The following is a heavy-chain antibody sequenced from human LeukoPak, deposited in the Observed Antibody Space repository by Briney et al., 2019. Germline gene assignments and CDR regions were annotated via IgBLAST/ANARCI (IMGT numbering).Heavy chain of an antibody. Sequence: PSETLSLTCAVYGGSFSGYYWSWIRQPPGKGLEWIGEINHSGSTNYNPSLKSRVTISVDTSKNQFSLKLTSVTAADTAVYYCARGHSILGFRDYWGQGTRVTV. D-gene: IGHD4-11*01. CDR2: INHSGST. V-gene: IGHV4-34*01. CDR1: GGSFSGYY. CDR3: ARGHSILGFRDY. J-gene: IGHJ4*02.